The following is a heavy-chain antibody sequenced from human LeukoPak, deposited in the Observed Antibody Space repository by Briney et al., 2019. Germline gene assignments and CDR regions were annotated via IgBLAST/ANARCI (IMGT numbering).Heavy chain of an antibody. CDR3: AREGRGVPGAIAAVKGFDY. V-gene: IGHV1-2*02. J-gene: IGHJ4*02. CDR1: GYTFTGYY. Sequence: ASVKVSCKASGYTFTGYYIHWVRQAPGQGLEWMGWINPHSGGTNYAQKFQGGVTMTRDMSTSTVYMELSSLRSEDTAIYYCAREGRGVPGAIAAVKGFDYWGQGTLVTVSS. D-gene: IGHD6-13*01. CDR2: INPHSGGT.